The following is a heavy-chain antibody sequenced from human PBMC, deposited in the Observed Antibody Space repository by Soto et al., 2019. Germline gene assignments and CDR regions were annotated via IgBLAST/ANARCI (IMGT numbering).Heavy chain of an antibody. D-gene: IGHD3-3*01. J-gene: IGHJ4*02. CDR2: INPSGGST. Sequence: VSVTVSCRPSGYTFTSYYMHWVRLAPGQGLEWMGIINPSGGSTSYAQKFQGRVTMTRDTSTSTVYMELSSLRSEDTAVYYCARDDFWSGYYSGLDYWGQGTLVTVSS. CDR1: GYTFTSYY. V-gene: IGHV1-46*03. CDR3: ARDDFWSGYYSGLDY.